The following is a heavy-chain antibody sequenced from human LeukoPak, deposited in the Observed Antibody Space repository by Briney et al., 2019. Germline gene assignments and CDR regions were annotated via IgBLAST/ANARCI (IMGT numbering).Heavy chain of an antibody. CDR1: GGSFSGYY. CDR2: INHSGST. Sequence: PSETLSLTCAVYGGSFSGYYWSWIRQPPGKGLEWIGEINHSGSTNYNPSLKSRVTISVDTSKNQFSLKLSSVTTADTAVYYCARDSRTRKLIFPKYYFDYWGQGTLVTVSS. V-gene: IGHV4-34*01. CDR3: ARDSRTRKLIFPKYYFDY. J-gene: IGHJ4*02. D-gene: IGHD1-14*01.